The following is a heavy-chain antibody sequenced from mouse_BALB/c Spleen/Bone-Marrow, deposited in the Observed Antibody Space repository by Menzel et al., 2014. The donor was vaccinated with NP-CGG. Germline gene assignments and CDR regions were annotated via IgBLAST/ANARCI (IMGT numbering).Heavy chain of an antibody. CDR1: GFSLTGYG. D-gene: IGHD1-1*01. Sequence: QVQLKESGPGLVAPSQSLSITCTVSGFSLTGYGVNWVRQPPGKGLEWLGMIWGDGSTDYNSTLKSRLSISKDNSKSQVFLKMNSLQTDDTARYYCARAFYYGGTYEGFVYWGQGTLVTVSA. V-gene: IGHV2-6-7*01. CDR2: IWGDGST. J-gene: IGHJ3*01. CDR3: ARAFYYGGTYEGFVY.